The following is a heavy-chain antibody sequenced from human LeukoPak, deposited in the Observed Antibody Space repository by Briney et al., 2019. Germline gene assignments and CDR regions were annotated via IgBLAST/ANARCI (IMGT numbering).Heavy chain of an antibody. Sequence: GGCLRLSCAASGFTFSDYWMYWVRQAPGKGLVWVSRIKSDGTGILYADFVEGRFTISRDNAKNALYLQMTSLKDEDTAVYYCARGYSSGWYGGYWGQGTLVTVSS. CDR1: GFTFSDYW. CDR2: IKSDGTGI. V-gene: IGHV3-74*03. CDR3: ARGYSSGWYGGY. J-gene: IGHJ4*02. D-gene: IGHD6-19*01.